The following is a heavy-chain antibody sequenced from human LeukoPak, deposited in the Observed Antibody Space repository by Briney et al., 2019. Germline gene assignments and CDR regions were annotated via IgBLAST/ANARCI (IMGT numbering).Heavy chain of an antibody. CDR2: INPNSGGT. CDR3: ARGRDSSSWYDGMDV. Sequence: ASVKVSCKASGYTFTDYYMHWVRQAPGQGLEWMGWINPNSGGTNYAQKFQGRVTMTRDTSISTAYMELSRLRSDDTAVYYCARGRDSSSWYDGMDVWGQGTTVTVS. CDR1: GYTFTDYY. D-gene: IGHD6-13*01. V-gene: IGHV1-2*02. J-gene: IGHJ6*02.